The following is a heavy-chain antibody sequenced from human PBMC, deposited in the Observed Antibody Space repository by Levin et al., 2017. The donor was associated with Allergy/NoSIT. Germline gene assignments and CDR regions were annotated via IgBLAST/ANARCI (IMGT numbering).Heavy chain of an antibody. D-gene: IGHD6-13*01. V-gene: IGHV4-34*01. CDR1: GGSLSGYY. J-gene: IGHJ6*02. CDR3: ASLPAAGRIYYHYNGLDV. CDR2: INHTGST. Sequence: KPSETLSLTCTVYGGSLSGYYWSWIRQPPSKGLEWIGEINHTGSTNYNPSLESRVTISVVTSKNQFSLKLSSVTAADTAVYYCASLPAAGRIYYHYNGLDVWGQGTTVTVSS.